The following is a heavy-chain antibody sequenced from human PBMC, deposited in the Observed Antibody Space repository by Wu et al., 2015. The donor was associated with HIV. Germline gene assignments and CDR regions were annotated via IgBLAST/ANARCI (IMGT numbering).Heavy chain of an antibody. CDR1: GYSFSSYG. Sequence: QVELVQSGAEVKKPGASVKVSCKASGYSFSSYGISWVRQAPGQGLEWMGWISGYNGNTNYAQKLQDRFTMTTDTSTTTVYMELRSLRSDDTAVYYCARDVGWGLXYWGQEPVVTVSS. V-gene: IGHV1-18*01. CDR3: ARDVGWGLXY. CDR2: ISGYNGNT. D-gene: IGHD2-21*02. J-gene: IGHJ4*02.